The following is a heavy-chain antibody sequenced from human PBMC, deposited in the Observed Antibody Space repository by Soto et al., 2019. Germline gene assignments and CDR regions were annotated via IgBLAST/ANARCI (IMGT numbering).Heavy chain of an antibody. V-gene: IGHV5-51*01. CDR2: IYPGDSDT. J-gene: IGHJ6*02. CDR1: GYSFTSYW. CDR3: ARLSGCSSTSCYTHMDV. D-gene: IGHD2-2*02. Sequence: GESLKISCTGVGYSFTSYWIGWVRQMPGKGLEWMGIIYPGDSDTRYSPSFQGQVTISADKSISTAYLQWSSLKASDTAMYYCARLSGCSSTSCYTHMDVWGQGTTVTVSS.